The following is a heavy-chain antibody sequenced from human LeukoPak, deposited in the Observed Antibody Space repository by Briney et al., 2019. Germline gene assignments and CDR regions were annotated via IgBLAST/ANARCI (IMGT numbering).Heavy chain of an antibody. CDR2: MKQDGSEI. V-gene: IGHV3-7*03. J-gene: IGHJ4*02. D-gene: IGHD4-17*01. CDR1: GFTFTKYW. Sequence: PGGSLRLSCAASGFTFTKYWVTWVRQAPGKGLEWVANMKQDGSEIYYVDSVKGRFTISRDNAKNSLYLQMNSLRAEDTAVYYCARDLGYGDSFDYWGQGTLVTGSS. CDR3: ARDLGYGDSFDY.